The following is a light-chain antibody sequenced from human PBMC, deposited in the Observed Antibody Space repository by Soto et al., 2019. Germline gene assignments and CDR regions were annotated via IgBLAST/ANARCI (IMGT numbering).Light chain of an antibody. V-gene: IGLV2-14*02. Sequence: QSVLTQPASVSGSPGQSITISCTGTSSDVGSYNLVSWYQQHPGKAPKHMIYEGSKRPSGVSNRFSGSKSGNTASLTISGLQAEDEADYYCSSYAGSSNVFGTGTKVTAL. J-gene: IGLJ1*01. CDR1: SSDVGSYNL. CDR2: EGS. CDR3: SSYAGSSNV.